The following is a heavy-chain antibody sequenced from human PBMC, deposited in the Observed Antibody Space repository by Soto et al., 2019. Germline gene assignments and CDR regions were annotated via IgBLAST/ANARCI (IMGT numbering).Heavy chain of an antibody. J-gene: IGHJ5*02. D-gene: IGHD3-10*01. CDR3: ARVRGPTMVRGVKNNWFDP. CDR1: GGSISSYY. Sequence: QVQLQESGPGLVKPSETLSLTCTVSGGSISSYYWSWIRQPPGKGLEWIGYIYYSGSTNYNPSLKGRVTISVDTSKNQFSLKLSSVTAADTAVYYCARVRGPTMVRGVKNNWFDPWGQGTLVTVSS. V-gene: IGHV4-59*01. CDR2: IYYSGST.